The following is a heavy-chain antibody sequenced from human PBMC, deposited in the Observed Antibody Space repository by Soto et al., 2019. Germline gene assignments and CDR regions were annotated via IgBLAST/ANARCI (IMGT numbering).Heavy chain of an antibody. J-gene: IGHJ4*02. D-gene: IGHD6-6*01. CDR3: ARGRDGDY. CDR1: GYCFTTYG. Sequence: QVHLVQSGAEVKKPGASVKVSCKCSGYCFTTYGITWVRQAPGPGLEWMAWISAHNGNTNYAQKLQGRVTVTRDTSTSTAYMELRSLRSDDTAVYYCARGRDGDYWGQGALVTVSS. CDR2: ISAHNGNT. V-gene: IGHV1-18*01.